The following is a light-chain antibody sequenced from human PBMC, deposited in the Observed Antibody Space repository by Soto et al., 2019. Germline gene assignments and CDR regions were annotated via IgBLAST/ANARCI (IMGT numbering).Light chain of an antibody. CDR1: QSVSSSY. CDR3: QQYGSSPLT. J-gene: IGKJ1*01. V-gene: IGKV3-20*01. CDR2: GAS. Sequence: EIVLTQSPGTLSLSPGERDTLSCRDSQSVSSSYLAWYQQKPGQAPRLLIYGASSRATGIPDRFSGSGSGTDFTLTISRLEPEDFAVYYCQQYGSSPLTFGQGTKVDIK.